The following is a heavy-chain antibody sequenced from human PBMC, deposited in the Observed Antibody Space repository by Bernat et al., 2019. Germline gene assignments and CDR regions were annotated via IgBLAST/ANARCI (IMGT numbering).Heavy chain of an antibody. D-gene: IGHD2-21*01. CDR2: TYYRSEWSS. CDR1: GDSVSNTGVA. CDR3: VRDHLWAFDN. J-gene: IGHJ3*02. Sequence: VQLQQSGPGLVKPSQTLSLTCAISGDSVSNTGVAWNWIRQSPSRGLEWLGKTYYRSEWSSKYALSVKSRITITPDTSKNQFSLQLNSVTPEDTAIYYCVRDHLWAFDNWGQGTMVTVSS. V-gene: IGHV6-1*01.